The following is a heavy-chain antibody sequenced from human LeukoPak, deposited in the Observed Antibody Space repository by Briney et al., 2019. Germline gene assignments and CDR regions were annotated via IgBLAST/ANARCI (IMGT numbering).Heavy chain of an antibody. CDR1: GFTFSTYS. D-gene: IGHD2-15*01. Sequence: GGSLRLSCAASGFTFSTYSMNWVRQAPGKGLEWVSSINRSGSYIFYADSVKGRFTISRDNTKNSLYLQMNSLRAEDTAVYYCAAGVVVLPLDVWGQGTTVTVSS. V-gene: IGHV3-21*01. CDR3: AAGVVVLPLDV. CDR2: INRSGSYI. J-gene: IGHJ6*02.